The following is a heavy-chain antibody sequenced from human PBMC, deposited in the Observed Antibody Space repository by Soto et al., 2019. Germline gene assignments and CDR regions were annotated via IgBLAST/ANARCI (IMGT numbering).Heavy chain of an antibody. J-gene: IGHJ5*02. CDR2: IDPSDSYT. D-gene: IGHD2-2*01. Sequence: GESLKISCKGSGYSFTSYWISWVRQMPGKGLEWMGRIDPSDSYTNYSPSFQGHVTISADKSISTAYLQWSSLKASDTAMYYCARHPGADIVVVPAARGFGPWGQGTLVTVSS. V-gene: IGHV5-10-1*01. CDR1: GYSFTSYW. CDR3: ARHPGADIVVVPAARGFGP.